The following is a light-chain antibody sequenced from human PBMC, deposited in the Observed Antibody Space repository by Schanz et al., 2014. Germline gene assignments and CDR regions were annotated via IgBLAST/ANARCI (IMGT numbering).Light chain of an antibody. CDR2: EVS. Sequence: QSALTQPASVSGSPGQSITISCTGTGSDVGDYKYFSWYQQPPGTAPKLMIYEVSERPSGVPDRFSGSKSGNTASLTVSGLQAEDEADYYCCSYAGSYTNWVFGGGTKLTVL. CDR1: GSDVGDYKY. CDR3: CSYAGSYTNWV. V-gene: IGLV2-8*01. J-gene: IGLJ3*02.